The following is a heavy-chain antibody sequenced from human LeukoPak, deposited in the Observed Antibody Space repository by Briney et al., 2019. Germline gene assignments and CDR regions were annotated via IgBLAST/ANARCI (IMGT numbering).Heavy chain of an antibody. Sequence: GGSLRLSCAASGFTVSSNYMSWVRQAPGKGLEGVSVIYSGGSTYYADSVKGRFTISRDNSKNTLYLQMNSMRADDTAVYYCARDQRAVADFDYWGQGTLVTVSS. CDR3: ARDQRAVADFDY. D-gene: IGHD6-19*01. V-gene: IGHV3-53*01. CDR2: IYSGGST. J-gene: IGHJ4*02. CDR1: GFTVSSNY.